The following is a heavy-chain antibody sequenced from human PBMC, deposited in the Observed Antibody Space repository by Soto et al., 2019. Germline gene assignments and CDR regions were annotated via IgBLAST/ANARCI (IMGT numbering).Heavy chain of an antibody. CDR1: GYSFTSYW. J-gene: IGHJ4*02. CDR2: IDPYNSNI. V-gene: IGHV5-10-1*01. Sequence: PGESLKISCKASGYSFTSYWISWVRQTPGKGLEWMGRIDPYNSNINYSPSFQGHVTISADKSISTAYLQWSSLKASDTAMYYCARLGGEPSIFGVVQGQWGQGTLVTVYS. CDR3: ARLGGEPSIFGVVQGQ. D-gene: IGHD3-3*01.